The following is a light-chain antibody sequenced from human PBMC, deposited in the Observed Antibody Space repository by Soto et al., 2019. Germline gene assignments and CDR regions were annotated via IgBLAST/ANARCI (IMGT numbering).Light chain of an antibody. CDR2: GAS. CDR1: QSVSSSY. Sequence: EIVLTQSPGTLSLSPGERATLFCRASQSVSSSYLTWYLQKPGQAPRLLIYGASSRATGIPDRFSGSGSGTDFTLTISRLEPEDFAVYYCQQYGSSLVTFGQGTKVEIK. V-gene: IGKV3-20*01. CDR3: QQYGSSLVT. J-gene: IGKJ1*01.